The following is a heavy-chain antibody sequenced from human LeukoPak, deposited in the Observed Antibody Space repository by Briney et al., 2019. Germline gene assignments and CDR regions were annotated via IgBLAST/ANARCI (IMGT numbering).Heavy chain of an antibody. V-gene: IGHV3-23*01. J-gene: IGHJ4*02. CDR2: ISGSGGST. D-gene: IGHD2-15*01. Sequence: HPGGSLRLSCAASGFTFSSYAMSWVRQAPGKGLEWVSAISGSGGSTYYADSVKGRFTISRDNSKNTLYLQMNSLRAEDTAVYFCAKRRDVNCSGGSCYSAFDCWGQGTLVTVSS. CDR1: GFTFSSYA. CDR3: AKRRDVNCSGGSCYSAFDC.